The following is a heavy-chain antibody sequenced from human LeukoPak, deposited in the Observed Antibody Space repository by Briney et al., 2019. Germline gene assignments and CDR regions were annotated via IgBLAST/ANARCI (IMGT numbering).Heavy chain of an antibody. J-gene: IGHJ6*02. D-gene: IGHD3-9*01. Sequence: PGGSLRLSCAASGFTFDAYAMHWVRQAPGMGLEWVSLISGDGTSTYYADSVKGRFTISRDNSKNPLYLQMNSLRTEDTALYYCAKAGLRYFDWFLDVWGQGTTVTVSS. CDR3: AKAGLRYFDWFLDV. V-gene: IGHV3-43*02. CDR2: ISGDGTST. CDR1: GFTFDAYA.